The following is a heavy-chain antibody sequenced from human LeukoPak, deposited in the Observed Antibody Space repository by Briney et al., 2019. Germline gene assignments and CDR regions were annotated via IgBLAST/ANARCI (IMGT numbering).Heavy chain of an antibody. J-gene: IGHJ4*02. CDR2: ISSSSNTI. Sequence: PLGSLRLSCVASGFTFSSYSMNWVRQSPGKGLEWVSYISSSSNTIYYADSVKGRFTISRDNANNSLYLQMNSLRAEDTAVYYCARDGFDFWSGYPTTVDYWGQGTLVTVSS. V-gene: IGHV3-48*01. CDR1: GFTFSSYS. D-gene: IGHD3-3*01. CDR3: ARDGFDFWSGYPTTVDY.